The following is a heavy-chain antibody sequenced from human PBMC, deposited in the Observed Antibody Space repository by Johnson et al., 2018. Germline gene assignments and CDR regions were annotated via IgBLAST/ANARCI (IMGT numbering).Heavy chain of an antibody. CDR1: GYSFTSYW. Sequence: VQLVQSGAEVKKPGESLKISCKGSGYSFTSYWIGWVRQMPGKGLEWMGVIYPGDSDTRDSPSFQGQVTISADKSISPAYLQWSSLKAADTAMYYFARLLRYDFWSAYQHWGQGTLVTVSS. V-gene: IGHV5-51*03. D-gene: IGHD3-3*01. CDR2: IYPGDSDT. CDR3: ARLLRYDFWSAYQH. J-gene: IGHJ1*01.